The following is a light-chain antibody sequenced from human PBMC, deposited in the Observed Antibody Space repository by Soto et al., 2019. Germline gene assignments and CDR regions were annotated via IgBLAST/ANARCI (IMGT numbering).Light chain of an antibody. CDR3: GTWDSLSALYV. Sequence: QAVVTRPPSGSAAAGRRGSISCLGSSSNIGNNYVSCYQQLPGTAPKLLIYENNKRPSGIPDRFSGSKSGTSATLGITGLQTGDEADYYCGTWDSLSALYVFGTGTKVTVL. V-gene: IGLV1-51*02. CDR2: ENN. J-gene: IGLJ1*01. CDR1: SSNIGNNY.